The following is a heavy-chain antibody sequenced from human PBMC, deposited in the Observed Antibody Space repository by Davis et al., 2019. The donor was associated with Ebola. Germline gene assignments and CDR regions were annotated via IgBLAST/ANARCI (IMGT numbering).Heavy chain of an antibody. Sequence: ASVKVSCKASGYTFNSHGISWVRQAPGQGLEWMAWISAYNGHTNYAQKFQGRLTLTTDTSTSTAYMELRSLTSEDTAVYYCARGRKVARMGSWFDSWGQGTLVTVSS. CDR3: ARGRKVARMGSWFDS. CDR1: GYTFNSHG. CDR2: ISAYNGHT. J-gene: IGHJ5*01. V-gene: IGHV1-18*01. D-gene: IGHD5-12*01.